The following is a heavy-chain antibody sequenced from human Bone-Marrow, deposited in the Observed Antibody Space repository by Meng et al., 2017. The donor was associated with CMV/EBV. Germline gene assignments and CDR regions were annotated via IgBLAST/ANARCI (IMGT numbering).Heavy chain of an antibody. Sequence: ASVKVSCKASGYTFTSYYMHWVRQAPGQGLEWMGIINPSGGSTSYAQKFQGRVTMTRDTSTSTVYMEQSSLRSEDTAVYYCARDFRPQQQLVFYYYYGMDVWGQGTTVTVSS. V-gene: IGHV1-46*01. J-gene: IGHJ6*02. CDR1: GYTFTSYY. CDR3: ARDFRPQQQLVFYYYYGMDV. CDR2: INPSGGST. D-gene: IGHD6-13*01.